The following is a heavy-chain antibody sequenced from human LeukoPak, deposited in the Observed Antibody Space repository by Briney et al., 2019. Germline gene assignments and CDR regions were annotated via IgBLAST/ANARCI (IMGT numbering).Heavy chain of an antibody. CDR3: ARDRYYYDSSGYYYLVY. CDR2: ISYDGSNK. Sequence: GGSLRLSCAASGFTFSSYAMHWVRQAPGKGLEWVAVISYDGSNKYYADSVKGRFTISRDNSKNTLYLQMNSLRAEDTAVYYCARDRYYYDSSGYYYLVYWGQGTLVTVSS. V-gene: IGHV3-30*04. D-gene: IGHD3-22*01. CDR1: GFTFSSYA. J-gene: IGHJ4*02.